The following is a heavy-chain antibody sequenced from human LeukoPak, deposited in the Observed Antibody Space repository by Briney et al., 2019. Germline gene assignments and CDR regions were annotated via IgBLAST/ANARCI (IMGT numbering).Heavy chain of an antibody. V-gene: IGHV1-69*13. CDR3: ARGLDYYYYMDV. CDR2: IIPIFGTA. D-gene: IGHD3/OR15-3a*01. CDR1: GGTFSSYA. Sequence: EASVKVSCKASGGTFSSYATSWVRQAPGQGLEWMGGIIPIFGTANYAQKFQGRVTITADESTSTAYMELSSLRSEDTAVYYCARGLDYYYYMDVWGKGTTVTVSS. J-gene: IGHJ6*03.